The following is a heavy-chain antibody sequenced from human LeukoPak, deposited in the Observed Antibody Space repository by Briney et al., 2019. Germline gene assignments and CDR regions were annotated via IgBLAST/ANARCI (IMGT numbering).Heavy chain of an antibody. CDR2: ISSSSSYT. J-gene: IGHJ4*02. CDR3: ARTLVVPAAIFDY. D-gene: IGHD2-2*01. Sequence: PGGSLRLSCAASGFTFSDYYMSWIRQAPGKGLEWVSYISSSSSYTNYAGSVKGRFTISRDNAKNSLYLQMNSLRAEDTAVYYCARTLVVPAAIFDYWGQGTLVTVSS. CDR1: GFTFSDYY. V-gene: IGHV3-11*06.